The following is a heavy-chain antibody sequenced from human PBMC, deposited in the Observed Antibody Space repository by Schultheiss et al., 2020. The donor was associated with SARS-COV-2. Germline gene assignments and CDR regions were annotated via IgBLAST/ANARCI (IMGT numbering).Heavy chain of an antibody. CDR2: IYYSGST. V-gene: IGHV4-59*12. D-gene: IGHD4-11*01. Sequence: SETLSLTCTVSGGSISSYYWSWIRQPPGKGLEWIGYIYYSGSTNYNPSLKSRVTISVDTSKNQFSLKLSSVTAADTAVYYCARGRDDYSNLGTWGQGTLVTVSS. CDR3: ARGRDDYSNLGT. CDR1: GGSISSYY. J-gene: IGHJ5*02.